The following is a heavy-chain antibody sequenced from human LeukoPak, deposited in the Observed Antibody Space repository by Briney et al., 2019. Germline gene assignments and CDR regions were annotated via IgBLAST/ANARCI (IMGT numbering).Heavy chain of an antibody. CDR1: GFIFSKQW. V-gene: IGHV3-74*01. CDR3: AKSNWFDP. Sequence: GGSLRLSCGASGFIFSKQWMNWVRQAPGKGLVWVARIHTDGTDTSYADSVKGRFTISRDNAKDTLYLQMNSLRPEDTAVYYCAKSNWFDPWGQGTLVTVSS. CDR2: IHTDGTDT. J-gene: IGHJ5*02.